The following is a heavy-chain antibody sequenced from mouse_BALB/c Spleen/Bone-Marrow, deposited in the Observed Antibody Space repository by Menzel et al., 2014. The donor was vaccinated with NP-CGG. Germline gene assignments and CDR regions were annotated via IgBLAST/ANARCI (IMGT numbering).Heavy chain of an antibody. J-gene: IGHJ2*01. V-gene: IGHV1-9*01. CDR1: GYTFSSYW. CDR3: ARFDYYGSSYYFDY. CDR2: ILPGSGST. Sequence: QVQLQQPGAELMKPGASVKISCKATGYTFSSYWIEWVKQRPGHGLEWIGEILPGSGSTNYNEKFKGKATFTADTSSNTAYMQLSSLTSEDSAVYYCARFDYYGSSYYFDYWGQGTTLTVSS. D-gene: IGHD1-1*01.